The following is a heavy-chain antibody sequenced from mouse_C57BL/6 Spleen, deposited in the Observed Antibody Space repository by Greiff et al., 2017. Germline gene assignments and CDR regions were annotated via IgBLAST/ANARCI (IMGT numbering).Heavy chain of an antibody. Sequence: VQLKESGAELVKPGASVKLSCTASGFNIQDYYMHWVKQRTEQGLEWIGRIDPEDGETKYAPKFPGKATITADTSSNTAYLQLSSLTSEDTAVYYCARVGYGSLYYFDYWGQGTTLTVSS. D-gene: IGHD1-1*01. CDR2: IDPEDGET. CDR3: ARVGYGSLYYFDY. V-gene: IGHV14-2*01. J-gene: IGHJ2*01. CDR1: GFNIQDYY.